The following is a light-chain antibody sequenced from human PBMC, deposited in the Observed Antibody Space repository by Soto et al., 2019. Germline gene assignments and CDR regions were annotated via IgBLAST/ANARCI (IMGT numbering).Light chain of an antibody. CDR3: QQYNNWPPIT. V-gene: IGKV3-15*01. J-gene: IGKJ5*01. Sequence: EIVITQSPATLSVSLGARATLSCRASQSVTSNLAWYQQKPGQAPRLLIYDASTRATGIPARFSGSGSGTEFTLTISSLQSEDFALYSCQQYNNWPPITFGQGTRLEIK. CDR2: DAS. CDR1: QSVTSN.